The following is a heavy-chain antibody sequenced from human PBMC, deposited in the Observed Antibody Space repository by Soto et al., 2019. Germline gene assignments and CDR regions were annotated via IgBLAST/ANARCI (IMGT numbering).Heavy chain of an antibody. CDR2: IYSGGST. CDR3: AREDRGWHYFDY. J-gene: IGHJ4*02. V-gene: IGHV3-53*02. Sequence: EVQLVETGGGLIQPGGSLRQSCAASGFTVSSNYMSWVRQAPGKGLEWVSVIYSGGSTYYADSVKGRFTISRDNSKNTLYLQMNSLRAEETAVYYCAREDRGWHYFDYWGQGTLVSVSS. D-gene: IGHD6-19*01. CDR1: GFTVSSNY.